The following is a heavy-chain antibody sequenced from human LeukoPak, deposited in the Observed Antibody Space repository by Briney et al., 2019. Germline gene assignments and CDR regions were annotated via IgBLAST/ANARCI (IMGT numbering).Heavy chain of an antibody. D-gene: IGHD3-10*01. V-gene: IGHV1-18*01. J-gene: IGHJ5*02. CDR3: ARVAEDGSGSYWLDP. CDR2: ISAYNGNT. CDR1: GYTFTSYG. Sequence: GASVKVSCKASGYTFTSYGISWVRQAPGQGLEWMGWISAYNGNTNYAQKLQGRVTMATDTSTSTAYMELRSLRSDDTAVYYCARVAEDGSGSYWLDPWGQGTLVTVSS.